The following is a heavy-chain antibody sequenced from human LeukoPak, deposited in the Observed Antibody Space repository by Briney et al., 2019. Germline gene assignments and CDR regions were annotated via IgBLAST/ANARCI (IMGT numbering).Heavy chain of an antibody. CDR3: ATQMARNCSSTSCRFDP. D-gene: IGHD2-2*01. J-gene: IGHJ5*02. V-gene: IGHV3-33*01. CDR1: GFTFSSYG. Sequence: GGSLRLSCAASGFTFSSYGMHWVRQAPGKGLEWVAVIWYDGSNKYYADSVKGRFTISRDNSKNTLYPQMNSLRAEDTAVYYCATQMARNCSSTSCRFDPWGQGTLVTVSS. CDR2: IWYDGSNK.